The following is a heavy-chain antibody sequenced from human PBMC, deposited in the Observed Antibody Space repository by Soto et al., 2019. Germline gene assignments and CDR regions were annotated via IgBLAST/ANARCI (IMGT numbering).Heavy chain of an antibody. D-gene: IGHD3-3*01. CDR1: GFTFSTYA. CDR3: AKARAQYYDFWSGYPVDY. CDR2: VSGSGRNT. V-gene: IGHV3-23*01. Sequence: GGSLRLSCAASGFTFSTYAIAWVRQAPGKGLEWVSGVSGSGRNTDYADPVKGRFYNSRDNSKNTVYLQMNSLRAEDTAVYYFAKARAQYYDFWSGYPVDYWGQGTLVTVSS. J-gene: IGHJ4*02.